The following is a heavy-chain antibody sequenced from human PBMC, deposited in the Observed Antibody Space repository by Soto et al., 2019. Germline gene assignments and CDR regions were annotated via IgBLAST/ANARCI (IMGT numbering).Heavy chain of an antibody. CDR3: ATFAIVPGTTGFDY. D-gene: IGHD1-7*01. CDR2: FDPEDGET. J-gene: IGHJ4*02. V-gene: IGHV1-24*01. Sequence: ASVQVSFMVSGYTLTELSMHWVRQAPGKGLEWMGGFDPEDGETIYAQKFQGRVTMTEDTSADTAYMELSSLRSEDTAVYYCATFAIVPGTTGFDYWGQGTLVTVSS. CDR1: GYTLTELS.